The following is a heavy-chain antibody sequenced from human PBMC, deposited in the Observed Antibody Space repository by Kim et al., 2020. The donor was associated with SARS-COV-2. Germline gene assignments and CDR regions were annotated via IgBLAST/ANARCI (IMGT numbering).Heavy chain of an antibody. J-gene: IGHJ6*02. CDR2: INHSGST. V-gene: IGHV4-34*01. Sequence: SQTLSLTCAVYGGSFSGYYWSWIRQPPGKGLEWIGEINHSGSTNYNPSLKSRVTISVDTSKNQFSLKLSSVTAADTAVYYCAHIPSITMVRGVIIPQRYGMDVWGQGTTVTVSS. CDR1: GGSFSGYY. D-gene: IGHD3-10*01. CDR3: AHIPSITMVRGVIIPQRYGMDV.